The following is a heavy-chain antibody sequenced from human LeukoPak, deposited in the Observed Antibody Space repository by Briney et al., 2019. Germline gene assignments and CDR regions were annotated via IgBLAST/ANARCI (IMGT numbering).Heavy chain of an antibody. Sequence: GGSLGLSCAASGFTFRDAWMGWVRQAPGKGLEWVGLIKSRSSGGTTDYGARVKGRFTISRDDSKNTLYLQMDSLVTEDTAVFYCTADLIGNSRGIDYWGQGTLVTVSS. CDR2: IKSRSSGGTT. V-gene: IGHV3-15*01. CDR3: TADLIGNSRGIDY. D-gene: IGHD6-13*01. CDR1: GFTFRDAW. J-gene: IGHJ4*02.